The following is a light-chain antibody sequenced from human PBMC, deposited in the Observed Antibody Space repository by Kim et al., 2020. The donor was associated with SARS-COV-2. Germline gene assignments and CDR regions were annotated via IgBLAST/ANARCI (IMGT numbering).Light chain of an antibody. J-gene: IGLJ1*01. CDR2: YDR. CDR1: DIGSQS. V-gene: IGLV3-21*04. Sequence: APGKTATSTCGGDDIGSQSVHWYQQKPGQAPVLVIYYDRDRPSGITERFSGSKSGNAATLTITRVDAGDEADYYCQVWDSVSDEKVFGTGTKVTVL. CDR3: QVWDSVSDEKV.